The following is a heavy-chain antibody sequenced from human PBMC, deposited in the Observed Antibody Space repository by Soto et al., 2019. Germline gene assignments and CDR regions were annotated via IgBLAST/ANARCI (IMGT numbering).Heavy chain of an antibody. CDR2: AYHRGTS. CDR3: ARGNGYYETSGDFNS. J-gene: IGHJ4*02. D-gene: IGHD3-22*01. CDR1: GYSISSGYY. V-gene: IGHV4-38-2*02. Sequence: PSETLSLTCTVSGYSISSGYYWGCIRQPPGKGLEWIGSAYHRGTSYYNPSLQSRVTISVDTSKNQFSLRLTSVTAADTAVYYCARGNGYYETSGDFNSWGQGALVTVSS.